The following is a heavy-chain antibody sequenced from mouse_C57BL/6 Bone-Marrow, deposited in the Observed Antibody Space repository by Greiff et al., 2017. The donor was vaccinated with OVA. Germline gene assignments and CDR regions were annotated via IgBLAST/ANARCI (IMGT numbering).Heavy chain of an antibody. CDR2: ISNLAYSI. J-gene: IGHJ4*01. CDR1: GFTFSDYG. V-gene: IGHV5-15*01. Sequence: EVQVVESGGGLVQPGGSLKLSCAASGFTFSDYGMAWVRQAPRKGPEWVAFISNLAYSIYYADTVTGRFTISRENAKNTLYLEMSSLRSEDSAMYYCARREGYYGSEGYAMDYWGQGTSVTVPS. D-gene: IGHD1-1*01. CDR3: ARREGYYGSEGYAMDY.